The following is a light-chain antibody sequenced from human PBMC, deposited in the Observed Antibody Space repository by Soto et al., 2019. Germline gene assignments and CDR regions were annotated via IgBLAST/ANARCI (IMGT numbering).Light chain of an antibody. CDR3: QQYGGSSSLT. CDR1: QSVPSDY. CDR2: DAS. V-gene: IGKV3-20*01. J-gene: IGKJ4*01. Sequence: EIVLTQSPVTLSLSPGERAVLSCRASQSVPSDYVAWYQQKPGRAPRLLISDASVRPTAIPDRFSGSGSGTDFTLTISRLEPEDFAVYFCQQYGGSSSLTFGGGTKVDIK.